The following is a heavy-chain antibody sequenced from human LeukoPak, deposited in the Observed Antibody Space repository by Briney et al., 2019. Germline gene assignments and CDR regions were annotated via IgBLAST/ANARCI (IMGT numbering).Heavy chain of an antibody. CDR1: GFTFSSYS. D-gene: IGHD3-3*01. CDR2: ISSSSSYI. V-gene: IGHV3-21*01. CDR3: ATNLRFSTEYFQE. Sequence: NPGGSLRLSCAASGFTFSSYSMNWVRQAPGKGLEWVSSISSSSSYIYYAHSVKGRSTTSRDNAKNSLHREMKSLRAEDTAVYYCATNLRFSTEYFQEWGEGTLVTVCS. J-gene: IGHJ1*01.